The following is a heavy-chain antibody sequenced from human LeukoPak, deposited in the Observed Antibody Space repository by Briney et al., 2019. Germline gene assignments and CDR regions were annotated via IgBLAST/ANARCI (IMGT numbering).Heavy chain of an antibody. J-gene: IGHJ6*02. CDR1: GFSFKDYA. Sequence: GGSLRLSCAATGFSFKDYAMHWVRQIPGKGLEWVSAISWNGGSTAYADSVKGRFTISRDNAKNSLFLQLSNLRPADTALYYCAKHLRATNTFTFFGLDVWGQGTTVTVSS. CDR2: ISWNGGST. D-gene: IGHD1-26*01. CDR3: AKHLRATNTFTFFGLDV. V-gene: IGHV3-9*01.